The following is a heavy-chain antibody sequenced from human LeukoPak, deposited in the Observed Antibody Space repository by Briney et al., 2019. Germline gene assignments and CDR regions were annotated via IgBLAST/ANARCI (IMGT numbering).Heavy chain of an antibody. CDR3: ARDLQFEADYGDYGAFDI. Sequence: GGSLRLSCAASGFTFSNAWMSWVRQAPGKGLEWVGRIKSETDGGTTDYAAPVKGRFTISRDDSKNTLYLQMNSLRDEDTAVYYCARDLQFEADYGDYGAFDIWGQGTMVTVSS. V-gene: IGHV3-15*01. CDR2: IKSETDGGTT. CDR1: GFTFSNAW. D-gene: IGHD4-17*01. J-gene: IGHJ3*02.